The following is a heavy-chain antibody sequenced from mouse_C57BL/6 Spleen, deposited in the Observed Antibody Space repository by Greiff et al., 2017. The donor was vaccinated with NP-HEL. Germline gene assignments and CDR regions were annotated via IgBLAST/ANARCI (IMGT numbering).Heavy chain of an antibody. CDR1: GFTFSSYA. J-gene: IGHJ4*01. CDR3: ARALYDYDGDYYAMDY. Sequence: EVKLVESGGGLVKPGGSLKLSCAASGFTFSSYAMSWVRQTPEKRLEWVATISDGGSYTYYPDNVKGRFTISRDNAKNNLYLQMSHLKSEDTAMYYCARALYDYDGDYYAMDYWGQGTSVTVSS. CDR2: ISDGGSYT. D-gene: IGHD2-4*01. V-gene: IGHV5-4*03.